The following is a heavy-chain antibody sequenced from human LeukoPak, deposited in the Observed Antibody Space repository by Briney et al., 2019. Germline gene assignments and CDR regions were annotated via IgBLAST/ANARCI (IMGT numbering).Heavy chain of an antibody. CDR3: ARGIGTYYDFWSGYYKSWAFDI. D-gene: IGHD3-3*01. CDR2: MNPNSGNT. J-gene: IGHJ3*02. CDR1: GYTFTSYD. Sequence: ASVKVSCKASGYTFTSYDINWVRQATGQGLEWMGWMNPNSGNTGYAQKFQGRVTMTRNTSISTAHMELSSLRSEDTAVYYCARGIGTYYDFWSGYYKSWAFDIWGQGTMVTVSS. V-gene: IGHV1-8*01.